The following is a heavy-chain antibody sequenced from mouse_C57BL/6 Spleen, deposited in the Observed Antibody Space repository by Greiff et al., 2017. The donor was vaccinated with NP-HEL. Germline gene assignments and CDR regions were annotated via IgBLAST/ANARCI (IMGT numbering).Heavy chain of an antibody. CDR1: GFSLTSYG. V-gene: IGHV2-6-1*01. CDR3: ARQEGYYGNYAMDY. Sequence: QVQLKESGPGLVAPSQSLSITCTVSGFSLTSYGVHWVRQPPGKGLEWLVVIWSDGSTTYNSALKSRLSISKDNSKSQVFLKMNSLQTDDTAMYYCARQEGYYGNYAMDYWGQGTSVTVSS. D-gene: IGHD2-1*01. CDR2: IWSDGST. J-gene: IGHJ4*01.